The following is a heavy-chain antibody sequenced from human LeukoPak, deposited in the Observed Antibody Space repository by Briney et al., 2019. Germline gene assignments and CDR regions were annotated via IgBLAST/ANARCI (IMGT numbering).Heavy chain of an antibody. D-gene: IGHD3-22*01. V-gene: IGHV3-21*01. J-gene: IGHJ3*02. CDR2: ISSSSSYI. CDR1: GFTFSSYS. CDR3: ARDKIDYDSSGYIDAFDI. Sequence: PXGSLRLSCAASGFTFSSYSMNWVRQAPGKGLEWVSSISSSSSYIYYADSVKGRFTISRDNAKNSLYLQMNSLRAEDTAVYYCARDKIDYDSSGYIDAFDIWGQGTMVTVSS.